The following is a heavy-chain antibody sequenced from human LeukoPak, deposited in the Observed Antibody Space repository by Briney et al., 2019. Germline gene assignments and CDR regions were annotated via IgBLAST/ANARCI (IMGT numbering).Heavy chain of an antibody. J-gene: IGHJ4*02. CDR3: AREGSRWLQKSWDY. D-gene: IGHD5-24*01. CDR2: IIPIFGTA. Sequence: ASVKVSCKASGGTFSSYAISWVRQAPGQGLEWMGGIIPIFGTANYAQKFQGRVTITTDESTGTAYMELSSLRSEDTAVYYCAREGSRWLQKSWDYWGQGTLVTVST. V-gene: IGHV1-69*05. CDR1: GGTFSSYA.